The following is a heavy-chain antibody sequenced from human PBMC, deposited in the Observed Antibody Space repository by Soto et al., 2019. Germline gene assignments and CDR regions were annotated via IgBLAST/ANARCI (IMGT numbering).Heavy chain of an antibody. J-gene: IGHJ4*02. CDR1: GFTFSSYT. Sequence: EVQLLESGGGLVQPGGSLRLSCAASGFTFSSYTMSWVRQAPGKGLEWVSTISGSGDNTYYADSVKGRFTISRDNSKNTPYLQMNSLRAEDTAVYHCAKDTAVVLAAPSRRGFDYWGQGALVTVSS. CDR2: ISGSGDNT. V-gene: IGHV3-23*01. D-gene: IGHD2-15*01. CDR3: AKDTAVVLAAPSRRGFDY.